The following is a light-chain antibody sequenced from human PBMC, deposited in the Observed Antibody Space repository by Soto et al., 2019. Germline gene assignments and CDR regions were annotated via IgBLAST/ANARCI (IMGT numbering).Light chain of an antibody. J-gene: IGKJ4*01. CDR2: GAS. V-gene: IGKV3-20*01. Sequence: EIVLTQSPGTLSLSPGERATLSCRASQSVSRSYLAWYQQKPGQAPRQLIYGASSRATGIPDRFSGSGSGTDFTLTITRLEPEDFAVYYCQHYRTSFGVGTRVEIK. CDR1: QSVSRSY. CDR3: QHYRTS.